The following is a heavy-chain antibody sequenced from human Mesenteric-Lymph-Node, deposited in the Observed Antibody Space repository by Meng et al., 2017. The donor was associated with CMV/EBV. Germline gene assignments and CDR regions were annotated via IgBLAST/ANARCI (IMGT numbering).Heavy chain of an antibody. V-gene: IGHV4-34*01. CDR2: INHSGST. CDR1: GGSFSGYY. J-gene: IGHJ4*02. Sequence: QGQLHQWGARLLKPSETLSVTCAVYGGSFSGYYWNWIRQSPEKGLEWIGEINHSGSTTYNPSFTSRIIISVDTSTNQISLNMSSVTAADTAVYYCARGSSYDILTGYFDYWGQGALVTVSS. D-gene: IGHD3-9*01. CDR3: ARGSSYDILTGYFDY.